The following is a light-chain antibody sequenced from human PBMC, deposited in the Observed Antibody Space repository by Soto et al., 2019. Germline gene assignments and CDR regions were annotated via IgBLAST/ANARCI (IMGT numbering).Light chain of an antibody. CDR1: QSISSW. Sequence: IQLTQSPSPLSASVGDRVTLPFRASQSISSWLAWYQQKPGKAPKLLIYKASSLESGVPSRFSGSGSGTEFTLTISSLQPDDFATYYCQQYNSYSRWTFGQGTKVDIK. CDR3: QQYNSYSRWT. J-gene: IGKJ1*01. CDR2: KAS. V-gene: IGKV1-5*03.